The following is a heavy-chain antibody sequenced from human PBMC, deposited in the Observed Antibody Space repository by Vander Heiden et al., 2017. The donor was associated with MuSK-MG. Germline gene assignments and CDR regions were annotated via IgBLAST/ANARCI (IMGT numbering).Heavy chain of an antibody. CDR1: GFTFSDYY. CDR3: VRSPSEADRYDP. V-gene: IGHV3-72*01. D-gene: IGHD1-26*01. CDR2: IRRKVNSYST. Sequence: EVKVVESGGGLVQPGESMRLSCAPSGFTFSDYYMDWVRQAPGQGLEWDGRIRRKVNSYSTDDFASVKGRFTISRDDSKNSLFLHMNSVNTEDTAVYYCVRSPSEADRYDPWVQGTLVAVSP. J-gene: IGHJ5*02.